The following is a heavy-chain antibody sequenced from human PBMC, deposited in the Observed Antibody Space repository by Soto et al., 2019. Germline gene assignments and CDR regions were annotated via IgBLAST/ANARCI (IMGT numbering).Heavy chain of an antibody. CDR2: INPGNGNT. CDR1: GYSFTSYS. Sequence: QVQLVQSGAEEKKPGASVKVSCKASGYSFTSYSMHWVRQAPGQSLEWMGWINPGNGNTKYSQKFQGRVTITRDTAASTAYMDLSSLRSEDTAMYYCARGSSSCSYFDSWGQGNLVTVSS. V-gene: IGHV1-3*05. J-gene: IGHJ4*02. CDR3: ARGSSSCSYFDS. D-gene: IGHD6-13*01.